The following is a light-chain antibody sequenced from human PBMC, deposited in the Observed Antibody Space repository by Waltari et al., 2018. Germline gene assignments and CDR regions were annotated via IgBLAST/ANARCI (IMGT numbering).Light chain of an antibody. J-gene: IGKJ4*01. Sequence: DIVMTQSPDSLAVSLGERATINCKSSQSILSSSNNKNYLAWCQQKPGQPPKVLIYWASTRESGVPDRFSGSGSGTDFTLTISSLHTEDVAVYYCQQYYSSPLSFGGGTKVEIK. CDR1: QSILSSSNNKNY. V-gene: IGKV4-1*01. CDR3: QQYYSSPLS. CDR2: WAS.